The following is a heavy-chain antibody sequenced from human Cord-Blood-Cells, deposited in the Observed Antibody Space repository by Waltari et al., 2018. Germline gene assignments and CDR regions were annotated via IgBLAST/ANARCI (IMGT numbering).Heavy chain of an antibody. V-gene: IGHV1-69*01. D-gene: IGHD2-15*01. CDR1: GGTFSSYA. J-gene: IGHJ4*02. CDR3: ATPGIYCSGGSCYFDY. CDR2: IIPIFGKA. Sequence: QVQLVQSGAEVKKPGSSVKVSCKASGGTFSSYAISWVRQAPGQGLEWMGWIIPIFGKANYAQKFQGRVTITADESTSTAYMELSSLRSEDTAVYYCATPGIYCSGGSCYFDYWGQGTLVTVSS.